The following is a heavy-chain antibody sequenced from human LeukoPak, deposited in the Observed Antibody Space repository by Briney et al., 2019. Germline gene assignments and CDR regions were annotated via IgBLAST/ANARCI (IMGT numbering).Heavy chain of an antibody. V-gene: IGHV3-23*01. D-gene: IGHD6-19*01. CDR3: TKGVNSGSIDY. CDR2: ISGSGGST. CDR1: GFTFSNYA. Sequence: PGGSLRLPCSASGFTFSNYAMSWVRQASGKGLEWVSSISGSGGSTYYAASVRGRFTISRDNSKNTVSLQMNSLRGEDTALYYCTKGVNSGSIDYWGQGTLVTVSS. J-gene: IGHJ4*02.